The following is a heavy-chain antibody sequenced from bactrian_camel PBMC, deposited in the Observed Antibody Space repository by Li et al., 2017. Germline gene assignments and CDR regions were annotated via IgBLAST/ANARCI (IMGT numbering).Heavy chain of an antibody. V-gene: IGHV3-2*01. CDR1: GYTYSSHC. D-gene: IGHD2*01. Sequence: HVKLVESGGGSVQAGGSLRLSCVASGYTYSSHCMGWFRQAPGKGLEWVSSIYPDGSMTYYADSMKGRFTISRDNAKNTVYLQMDSLKPEDTAMYYCAVAPWWYATGCVRGPAVFRDWGQGTQVTVS. CDR2: IYPDGSMT. CDR3: AVAPWWYATGCVRGPAVFRD. J-gene: IGHJ4*01.